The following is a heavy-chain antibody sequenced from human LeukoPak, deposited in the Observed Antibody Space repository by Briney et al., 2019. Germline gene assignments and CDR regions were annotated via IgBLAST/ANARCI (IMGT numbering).Heavy chain of an antibody. CDR3: ARANYGSGSLYYYYYGMDV. V-gene: IGHV4-31*03. CDR2: IYYSGST. CDR1: GVSISSGGYY. D-gene: IGHD3-10*01. J-gene: IGHJ6*02. Sequence: SETLSLTCTVSGVSISSGGYYWSWIRQHPGKGLEWIGYIYYSGSTYYNPSLKSRVTISVDTSKNQFSLKLSSVTAADTAVYYCARANYGSGSLYYYYYGMDVWGQGTTVTVSS.